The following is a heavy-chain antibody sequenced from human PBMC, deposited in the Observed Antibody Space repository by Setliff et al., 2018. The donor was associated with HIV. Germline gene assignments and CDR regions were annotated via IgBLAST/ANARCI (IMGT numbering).Heavy chain of an antibody. J-gene: IGHJ6*02. CDR1: GITFSSYW. Sequence: QPGGSLRLSCVASGITFSSYWMSWVRQAPGKGLEWVANIKQDGSERSYADSVKGRFTISRDNAKNSLYPQMNSLRAEDTAVYYCARDFNYYYYYGMDVWGQGTTVTVS. CDR3: ARDFNYYYYYGMDV. V-gene: IGHV3-7*01. CDR2: IKQDGSER.